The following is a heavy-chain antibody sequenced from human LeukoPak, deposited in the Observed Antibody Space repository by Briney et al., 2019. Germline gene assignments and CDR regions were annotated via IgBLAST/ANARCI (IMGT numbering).Heavy chain of an antibody. V-gene: IGHV1-2*02. CDR1: GYTFSGYY. Sequence: GASVKVSCKASGYTFSGYYMHWVRQAPGQGLEWIGWLNPNSGGTNYAQKFQGRVTMTSDTSISTGYMELSSLRSEDTAVYYCARMRDLVGTSPLGYWGQGTLVTVSS. J-gene: IGHJ4*02. D-gene: IGHD1-26*01. CDR2: LNPNSGGT. CDR3: ARMRDLVGTSPLGY.